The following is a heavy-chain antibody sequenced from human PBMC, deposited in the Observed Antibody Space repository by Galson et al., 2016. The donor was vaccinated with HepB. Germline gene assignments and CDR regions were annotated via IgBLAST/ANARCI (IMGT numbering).Heavy chain of an antibody. CDR2: IYYSGST. D-gene: IGHD4-23*01. J-gene: IGHJ6*02. CDR3: ARRGGRYYYYGMDV. Sequence: ETLSLTCSVSGGSISSSSYYWGWIRQPPGKGLEWIGSIYYSGSTYYNPSLKSRVTISVDTSKNQFSLKLSSVTAPDTAVYYCARRGGRYYYYGMDVWGQGTTVTVSS. CDR1: GGSISSSSYY. V-gene: IGHV4-39*01.